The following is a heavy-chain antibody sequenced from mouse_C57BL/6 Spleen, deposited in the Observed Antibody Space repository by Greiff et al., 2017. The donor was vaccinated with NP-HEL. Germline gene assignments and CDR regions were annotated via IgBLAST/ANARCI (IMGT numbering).Heavy chain of an antibody. CDR3: AMIYYDYDAGDY. J-gene: IGHJ2*01. Sequence: EVMLVESGGGLVKPGGSLKLSCAASGFTFSDYGMHWVRQAPEKGLEWVAYISSGSSTIYYADTVKGRFTISRDNAKNTLFLQMTSLRSEDTAMYYCAMIYYDYDAGDYWGQGTTLTVSS. V-gene: IGHV5-17*01. D-gene: IGHD2-4*01. CDR2: ISSGSSTI. CDR1: GFTFSDYG.